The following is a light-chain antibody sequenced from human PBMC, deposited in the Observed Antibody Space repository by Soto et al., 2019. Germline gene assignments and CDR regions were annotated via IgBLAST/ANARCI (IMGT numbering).Light chain of an antibody. CDR2: KAS. CDR1: QSISSW. Sequence: DIQMTQSPSTLSASVGDRVTITCRASQSISSWLAWYQQKPGKAPKLLIYKASSLESGVPSRFSGSGSGTEFTLTISSLQPDDFATYYCQQYNIWPLTFGGGTQLEIK. V-gene: IGKV1-5*03. CDR3: QQYNIWPLT. J-gene: IGKJ4*01.